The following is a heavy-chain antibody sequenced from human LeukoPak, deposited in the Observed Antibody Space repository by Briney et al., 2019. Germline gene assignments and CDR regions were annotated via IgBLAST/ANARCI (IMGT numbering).Heavy chain of an antibody. CDR1: GGSLSSSSYY. Sequence: SETLSLTCTVSGGSLSSSSYYWGWIRQPPGKGLEWIGSIYYSGSTYYNPSLKSRVTISVDTSKNQFSLKLSSVTAADTAVYYCGSRRGLRFLAFDYWGQGTLVSVSS. D-gene: IGHD3-3*01. CDR3: GSRRGLRFLAFDY. CDR2: IYYSGST. V-gene: IGHV4-39*01. J-gene: IGHJ4*02.